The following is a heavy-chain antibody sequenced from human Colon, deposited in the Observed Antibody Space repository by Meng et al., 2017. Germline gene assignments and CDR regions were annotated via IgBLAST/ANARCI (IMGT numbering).Heavy chain of an antibody. V-gene: IGHV4-39*07. CDR1: GASITSTSYY. Sequence: LRLPGPGPCLVNPSETLSLTCTVSGASITSTSYYWTWTRQPPGKGLEWSGSIFYSGSAYYTPSLKSRVTISVDTSKNQFSLKLNSVTAADTAVYYCASLSSTVDRPSDFDSWGQGTLVTVSS. CDR2: IFYSGSA. CDR3: ASLSSTVDRPSDFDS. D-gene: IGHD4-23*01. J-gene: IGHJ4*02.